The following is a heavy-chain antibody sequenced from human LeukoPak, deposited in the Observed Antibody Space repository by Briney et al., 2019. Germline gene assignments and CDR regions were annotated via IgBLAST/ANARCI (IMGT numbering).Heavy chain of an antibody. CDR2: INRSGST. CDR1: GRSFSGYY. V-gene: IGHV4-34*01. CDR3: ARHRTRYSSSWSY. Sequence: SETLSLTCAVYGRSFSGYYRSWIRQPPGKGLEWIGEINRSGSTNYNPSLKSRVTISVDTPKNQFSWKVSAVTAADTAGYYCARHRTRYSSSWSYWGQGTLVTVSS. D-gene: IGHD6-13*01. J-gene: IGHJ4*02.